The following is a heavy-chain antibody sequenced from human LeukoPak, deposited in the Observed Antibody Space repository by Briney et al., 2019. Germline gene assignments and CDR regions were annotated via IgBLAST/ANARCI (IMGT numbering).Heavy chain of an antibody. CDR2: ISSTGGSI. J-gene: IGHJ4*02. V-gene: IGHV3-21*01. D-gene: IGHD6-6*01. CDR3: SSIAVRRAFAY. Sequence: PGGSLRLSCAASGVTFSSYSMNWVRQAPGKGLEWVTSISSTGGSIYYADSVKGRFTISRDNAKNSLDLQMNSLRAEDTAVYYCSSIAVRRAFAYCGQGTLLTVSS. CDR1: GVTFSSYS.